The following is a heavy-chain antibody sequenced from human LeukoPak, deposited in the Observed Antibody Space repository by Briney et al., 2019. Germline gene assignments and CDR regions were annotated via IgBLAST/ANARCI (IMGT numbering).Heavy chain of an antibody. CDR2: CCSGGSS. CDR1: GFSVSSHY. J-gene: IGHJ4*02. Sequence: GGSLRLSCVVSGFSVSSHYMSWVRQAPGQGLEWVSVCCSGGSSYYADSVKGRFTISRDNSRNTLYLQMNSLRADDTAVYYCAGETGATAGTALGNWGQGTLVTVSS. V-gene: IGHV3-53*01. CDR3: AGETGATAGTALGN. D-gene: IGHD6-13*01.